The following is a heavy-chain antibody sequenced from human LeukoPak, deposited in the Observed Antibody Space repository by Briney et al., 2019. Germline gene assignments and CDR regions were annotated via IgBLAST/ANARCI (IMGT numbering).Heavy chain of an antibody. V-gene: IGHV4-34*01. CDR1: GGSFSGYY. J-gene: IGHJ4*02. D-gene: IGHD5-24*01. CDR3: ARLTMGWLQTDY. CDR2: INHSGST. Sequence: KPSETLSLTCAVYGGSFSGYYWSWIRQPPGKGLEWIGEINHSGSTNYNPSLKSRVTISVDTSKNQFSLKLSSVTAADTAVYYCARLTMGWLQTDYWGQGTLVTVSS.